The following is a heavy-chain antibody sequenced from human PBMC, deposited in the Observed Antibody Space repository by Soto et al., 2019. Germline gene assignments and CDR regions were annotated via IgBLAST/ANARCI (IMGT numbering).Heavy chain of an antibody. Sequence: QVQLQESGPGLVKPSQTLSLTCTVSGGSISSGGTGSYWTWIRQLPGKGVEWIGYIYYTGNTYYNPSLKSGPTISIDTSENQFSLKLTSVTAADTAVYFCASGHDAYKVRYWGQGTLVTVSP. CDR2: IYYTGNT. J-gene: IGHJ4*02. D-gene: IGHD1-1*01. CDR1: GGSISSGGTGSY. V-gene: IGHV4-31*03. CDR3: ASGHDAYKVRY.